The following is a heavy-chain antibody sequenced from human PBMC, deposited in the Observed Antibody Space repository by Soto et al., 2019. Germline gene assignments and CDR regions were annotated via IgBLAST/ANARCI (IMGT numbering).Heavy chain of an antibody. CDR2: IIPILGTA. V-gene: IGHV1-69*13. Sequence: VKVSCKTAGANCSSYAISWVRRARGQGLKWMGGIIPILGTANYAQKFQGRVTITADESTSTAYMELSSLRSEDTAVYYCAGGYSYGYVAYYYYGMSVRAQGTTDTGS. J-gene: IGHJ6*02. CDR3: AGGYSYGYVAYYYYGMSV. D-gene: IGHD5-18*01. CDR1: GANCSSYA.